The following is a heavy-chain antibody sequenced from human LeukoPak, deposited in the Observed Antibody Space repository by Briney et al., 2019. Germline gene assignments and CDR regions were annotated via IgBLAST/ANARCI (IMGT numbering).Heavy chain of an antibody. CDR3: ARWRQTTILVMDPSYYFDY. CDR1: GFTFTVYY. Sequence: ASVKVSCRASGFTFTVYYMHRVRQAPGQGLEWMGWINPDSGGTHSAQNFQGRVTMTRDTSVSTAYMELSRLRSDDTAVYYCARWRQTTILVMDPSYYFDYWGQGTLVTVSS. CDR2: INPDSGGT. V-gene: IGHV1-2*02. J-gene: IGHJ4*02. D-gene: IGHD3-22*01.